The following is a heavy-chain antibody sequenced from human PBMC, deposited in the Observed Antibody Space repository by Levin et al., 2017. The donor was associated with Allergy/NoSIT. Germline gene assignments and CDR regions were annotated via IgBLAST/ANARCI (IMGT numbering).Heavy chain of an antibody. CDR3: ARAMVRGVIPYY. CDR2: ISSSSSYI. CDR1: GFTFSSYS. V-gene: IGHV3-21*01. Sequence: GGSLRLSCAASGFTFSSYSMNWVRQAPGKGLEWVSSISSSSSYIYYADSVKGRFTISRDNAKNSLYLQMNSLRAEDTAVYYCARAMVRGVIPYYWGQGTLVTVSS. D-gene: IGHD3-10*01. J-gene: IGHJ4*02.